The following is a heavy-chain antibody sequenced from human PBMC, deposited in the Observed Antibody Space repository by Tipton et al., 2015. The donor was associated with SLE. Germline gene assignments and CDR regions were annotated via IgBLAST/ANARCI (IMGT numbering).Heavy chain of an antibody. D-gene: IGHD3-16*01. Sequence: TLSLTCTVSGGSISSYYWSWIRQPPGKGLEWIGYIYYSGSTNYSGSTNYNPSLKSRVTISLDTSKNQFSLKLSSVTAADTPVYYCARGGVLGFHPSAFDIWGQGTMATVSS. CDR1: GGSISSYY. J-gene: IGHJ3*02. CDR3: ARGGVLGFHPSAFDI. CDR2: IYYSGSTNYSGST. V-gene: IGHV4-59*01.